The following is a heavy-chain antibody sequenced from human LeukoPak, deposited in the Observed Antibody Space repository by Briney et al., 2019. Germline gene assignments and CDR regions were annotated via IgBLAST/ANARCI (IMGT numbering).Heavy chain of an antibody. J-gene: IGHJ4*02. CDR3: ARGADSGYSSDN. D-gene: IGHD3-9*01. CDR2: INSDGRGT. V-gene: IGHV3-74*01. CDR1: GFTFSNYW. Sequence: GGSLGLSCAASGFTFSNYWMHWVRQAPGKGLVWVSRINSDGRGTNYADSVKGRFTISRDNAKNTLYLQMNSLRAEDTAVYYCARGADSGYSSDNWGQGTLVSVSS.